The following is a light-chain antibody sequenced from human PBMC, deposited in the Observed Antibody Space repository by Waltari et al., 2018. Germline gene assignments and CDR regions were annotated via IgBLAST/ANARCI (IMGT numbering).Light chain of an antibody. CDR2: DTF. Sequence: ILLTLSPGTLSLSPGEIPSLSCRTSQTTRTTYFDWYQQKPGQAPTLLIYDTFSRATGIPDRFTGSGSGTDFSLTISSLEAEDFAAYYCKQAAISPLTFGGGTRLEIK. CDR1: QTTRTTY. V-gene: IGKV3-20*01. CDR3: KQAAISPLT. J-gene: IGKJ4*01.